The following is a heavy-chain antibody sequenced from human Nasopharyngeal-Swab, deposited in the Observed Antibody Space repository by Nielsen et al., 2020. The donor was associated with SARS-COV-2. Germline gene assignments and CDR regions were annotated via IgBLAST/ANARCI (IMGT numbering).Heavy chain of an antibody. CDR1: GGSTSSGSYY. V-gene: IGHV4-61*02. Sequence: SETLSLTCTVSGGSTSSGSYYWSWIRQPAGKGREGIGRIYTDGTTNYISSLKSRVTISLDTSKNQFSLKLSSVTAADTAVYYCGTYPRGQLDPFDYWGQGSLVTVSS. CDR3: GTYPRGQLDPFDY. J-gene: IGHJ4*02. D-gene: IGHD6-13*01. CDR2: IYTDGTT.